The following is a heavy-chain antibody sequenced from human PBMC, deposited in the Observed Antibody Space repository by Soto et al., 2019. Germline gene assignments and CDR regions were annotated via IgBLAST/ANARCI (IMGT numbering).Heavy chain of an antibody. J-gene: IGHJ4*02. CDR3: ARGTPPPYYDFWSGYSIVGGLVAD. D-gene: IGHD3-3*01. CDR2: INHSGST. Sequence: NPSETLSLTCAVYGGSFSGYYWSWIRQPPRKGLEWIGEINHSGSTNYNPSLKSRVTISVDTSKNQFSLKLSSVTAADTAVYYCARGTPPPYYDFWSGYSIVGGLVADWGQGTLVTVSS. CDR1: GGSFSGYY. V-gene: IGHV4-34*01.